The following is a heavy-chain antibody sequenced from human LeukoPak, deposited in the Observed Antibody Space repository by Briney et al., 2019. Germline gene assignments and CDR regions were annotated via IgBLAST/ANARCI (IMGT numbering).Heavy chain of an antibody. J-gene: IGHJ4*02. Sequence: SGGSLRLSCAASGFSFSSYSMNWVRQAPGKGLEWVSFITGDSKNKDYADAVKGRFTVSRDNVKNSLYLQMNSLRGEDTAVYYCASLVRGDYWGQGTLVTVSS. CDR2: ITGDSKNK. D-gene: IGHD6-13*01. CDR1: GFSFSSYS. CDR3: ASLVRGDY. V-gene: IGHV3-21*01.